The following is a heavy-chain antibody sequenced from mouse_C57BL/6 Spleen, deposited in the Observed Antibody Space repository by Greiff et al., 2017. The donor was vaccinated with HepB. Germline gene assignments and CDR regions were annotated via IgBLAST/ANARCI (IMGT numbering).Heavy chain of an antibody. CDR1: GYTFTDYY. J-gene: IGHJ3*01. V-gene: IGHV1-26*01. CDR3: SYGNYGGFAY. Sequence: EVQLQQSGPELVKPGASVKISCKASGYTFTDYYMNWVKQSHGKSLEWIGDINPNNGGTSYNQKFKGKATLTVDKSSSTAYMELRSLTSEDSAVYYCSYGNYGGFAYWGQGTLVTVSA. D-gene: IGHD2-1*01. CDR2: INPNNGGT.